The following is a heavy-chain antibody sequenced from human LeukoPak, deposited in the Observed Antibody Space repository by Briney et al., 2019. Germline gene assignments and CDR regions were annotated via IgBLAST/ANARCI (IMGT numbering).Heavy chain of an antibody. CDR3: AREQKTYSSGWSLLF. CDR1: GYTFTGYY. D-gene: IGHD6-19*01. Sequence: GASVKVSCKASGYTFTGYYMHWVRQAPGQGLEWMGWINPNSGGTNYAQKFQGRVAMTRDTSISTAYMELSRLRSDDTAVYYCAREQKTYSSGWSLLFWGQGTLVTVSS. V-gene: IGHV1-2*02. CDR2: INPNSGGT. J-gene: IGHJ4*02.